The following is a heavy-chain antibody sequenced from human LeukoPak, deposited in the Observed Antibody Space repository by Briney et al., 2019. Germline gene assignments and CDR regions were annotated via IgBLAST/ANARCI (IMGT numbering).Heavy chain of an antibody. V-gene: IGHV5-51*01. CDR3: ARRITILGDGNWFDL. J-gene: IGHJ5*01. CDR2: ISPGGSDI. CDR1: GYSFTHYW. D-gene: IGHD3-3*01. Sequence: GASLKIFCKGSGYSFTHYWIGWVRPMPGKGLGLRGIISPGGSDIRYSPSFQGQVTISADKSINTAYLQWSSLKAWDSAMYYCARRITILGDGNWFDLWGQGTLVTVSS.